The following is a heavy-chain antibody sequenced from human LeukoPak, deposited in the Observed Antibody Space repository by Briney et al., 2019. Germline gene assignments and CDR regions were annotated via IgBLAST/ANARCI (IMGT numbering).Heavy chain of an antibody. Sequence: PGGSLRLSCSASGFTFTTYDTTWVRQAPGKGLEWVSAVSSSGGTTYYADSVKGRFTISRDNSKNTLSLQMNSLRAEDTAIYYCAKNGDRGAYCSGGSCYPYYYYYMDVWGKGTTVTISS. CDR3: AKNGDRGAYCSGGSCYPYYYYYMDV. CDR2: VSSSGGTT. CDR1: GFTFTTYD. D-gene: IGHD2-15*01. V-gene: IGHV3-23*01. J-gene: IGHJ6*03.